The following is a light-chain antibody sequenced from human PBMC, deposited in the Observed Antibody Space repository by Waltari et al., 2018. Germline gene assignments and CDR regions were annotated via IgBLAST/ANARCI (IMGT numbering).Light chain of an antibody. CDR1: QSVSRT. CDR3: QHYVRLPVT. V-gene: IGKV3-20*01. J-gene: IGKJ1*01. CDR2: GAS. Sequence: EILLTQSPGTPSLSPGERAIPSCRASQSVSRTLAWYQKKPGQAPRLLIYGASNRATGIPDRFSGSGSGTDFSLTISRLEPEDFSVYYCQHYVRLPVTFGQGTRVEI.